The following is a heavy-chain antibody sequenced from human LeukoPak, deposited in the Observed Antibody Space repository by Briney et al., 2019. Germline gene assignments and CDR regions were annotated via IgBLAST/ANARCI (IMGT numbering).Heavy chain of an antibody. D-gene: IGHD3-3*01. V-gene: IGHV3-30*02. J-gene: IGHJ4*02. Sequence: PGGSLRLSCVASGFTFSNYGTHWVRQAPGKGLEWVTFMQYDGSVEFYADSVKGRFTISRDNSKNTVYLQMTSLRTEDTAVYFCAKEYYDFWSDPPEPDYWGQGTLVTVSS. CDR1: GFTFSNYG. CDR3: AKEYYDFWSDPPEPDY. CDR2: MQYDGSVE.